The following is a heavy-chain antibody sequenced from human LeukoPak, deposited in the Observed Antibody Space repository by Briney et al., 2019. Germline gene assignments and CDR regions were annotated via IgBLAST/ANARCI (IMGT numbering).Heavy chain of an antibody. J-gene: IGHJ1*01. V-gene: IGHV3-33*01. D-gene: IGHD5-18*01. CDR2: IWFDGSNK. Sequence: PGGSLRLSCAASGFTFRSYGMHWVRQAPGKGLEWVAVIWFDGSNKYYGDSVKGRFTISRDNSKNTLFLQMNSLRAEDTAIYYCAREQGYSYDSAGREYFQHWGQGTLVTVSS. CDR3: AREQGYSYDSAGREYFQH. CDR1: GFTFRSYG.